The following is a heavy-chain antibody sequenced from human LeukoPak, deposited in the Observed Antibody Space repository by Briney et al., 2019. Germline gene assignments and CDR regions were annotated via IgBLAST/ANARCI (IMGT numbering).Heavy chain of an antibody. Sequence: GGSLRLSCVVSGFTFNNYGMSWVRQAPGKGLEWVSAISGSGFNTYYADSVKGRFTISRDNSKNTLYLQMNSLRAEDTAVYYCAKGVITTLDYWGQGTLVTVSS. CDR3: AKGVITTLDY. CDR1: GFTFNNYG. CDR2: ISGSGFNT. D-gene: IGHD3-22*01. J-gene: IGHJ4*02. V-gene: IGHV3-23*01.